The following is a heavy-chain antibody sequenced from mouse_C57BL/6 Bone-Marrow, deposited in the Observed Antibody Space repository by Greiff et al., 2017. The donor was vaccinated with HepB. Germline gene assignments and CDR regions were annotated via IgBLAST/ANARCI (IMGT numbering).Heavy chain of an antibody. J-gene: IGHJ2*01. D-gene: IGHD2-2*01. CDR2: IYPGDGDT. V-gene: IGHV1-82*01. Sequence: VQLQESGPELVKPGASVKISCKASGYSFSSSWMNWVKQRPGKGLEWIGRIYPGDGDTNYNGKFKGKATLTADKSSSTAYMQLSSLTSEDAAVYFCARSTLAWFAYWGQGTTLTVSS. CDR1: GYSFSSSW. CDR3: ARSTLAWFAY.